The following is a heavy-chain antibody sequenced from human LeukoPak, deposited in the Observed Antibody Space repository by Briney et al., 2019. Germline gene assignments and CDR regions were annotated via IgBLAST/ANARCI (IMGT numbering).Heavy chain of an antibody. D-gene: IGHD2/OR15-2a*01. CDR2: IYYSGST. CDR3: ARLNSYFDY. Sequence: SETLSLTCTVSGGSISSSSYYWDWIRQPPGTGLEWIGSIYYSGSTYYNPSLKSRVTISVDTSKNQFSLKLSSVTAADTAVYYCARLNSYFDYWGQGTLVTVSS. CDR1: GGSISSSSYY. V-gene: IGHV4-39*01. J-gene: IGHJ4*02.